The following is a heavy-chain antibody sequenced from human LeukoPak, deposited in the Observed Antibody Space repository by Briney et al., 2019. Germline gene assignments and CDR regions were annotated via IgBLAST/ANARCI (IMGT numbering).Heavy chain of an antibody. V-gene: IGHV3-48*01. D-gene: IGHD3-22*01. CDR2: ISSSSSTI. CDR3: ARVLHKRNYDSSDYYGS. Sequence: GGSLRLSCAASGFTFSSHGMNWVRQAPGKGLEWISYISSSSSTIYYADSVKGRFTISRDNAKNSLYLQLNSLRAEDTAVYYCARVLHKRNYDSSDYYGSWGQGTLVTVSS. J-gene: IGHJ5*02. CDR1: GFTFSSHG.